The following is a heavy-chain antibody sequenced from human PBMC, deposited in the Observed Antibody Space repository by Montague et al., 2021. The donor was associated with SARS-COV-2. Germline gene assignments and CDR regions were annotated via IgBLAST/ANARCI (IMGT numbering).Heavy chain of an antibody. CDR2: MYYSGST. CDR3: ARSLDPSGTYYLPY. CDR1: GGSISSSNYY. D-gene: IGHD3-10*01. Sequence: SETLSLTCTVSGGSISSSNYYWGWIRQPPGKGLEWIGNMYYSGSTYYNPSLKSRVTISIGTPKNQFSLKLSSVTAADTAVYYCARSLDPSGTYYLPYWGQGTLVTVSS. J-gene: IGHJ4*02. V-gene: IGHV4-39*07.